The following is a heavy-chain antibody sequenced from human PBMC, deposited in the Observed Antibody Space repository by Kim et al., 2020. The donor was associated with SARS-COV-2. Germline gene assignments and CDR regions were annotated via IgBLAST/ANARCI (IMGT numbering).Heavy chain of an antibody. Sequence: YNPSLKSRVTISVDTSKNQFSLKLSSVTAADTAVYYCARAWYTGTTTWDYWGQGTLVTVSS. J-gene: IGHJ4*02. CDR3: ARAWYTGTTTWDY. D-gene: IGHD1-7*01. V-gene: IGHV4-34*01.